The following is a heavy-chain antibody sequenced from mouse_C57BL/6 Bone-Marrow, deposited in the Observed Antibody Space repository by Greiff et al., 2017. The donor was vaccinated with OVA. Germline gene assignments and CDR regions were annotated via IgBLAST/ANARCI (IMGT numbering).Heavy chain of an antibody. J-gene: IGHJ3*01. Sequence: EVQRVESGGGLVQPGGSLKLSCAASGFTFSDYYMYWVRQTPEKRLEWVAYISNGGGSTYYPDTVKGRFTISRDNAKNTLYLQMSRLKSEDTAMYYCARHEDYGYGAYWGQGTLVTVSA. D-gene: IGHD2-2*01. V-gene: IGHV5-12*01. CDR3: ARHEDYGYGAY. CDR1: GFTFSDYY. CDR2: ISNGGGST.